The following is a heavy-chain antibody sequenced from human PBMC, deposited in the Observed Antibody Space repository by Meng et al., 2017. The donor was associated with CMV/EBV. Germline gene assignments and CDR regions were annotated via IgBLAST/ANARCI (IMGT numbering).Heavy chain of an antibody. Sequence: QVQLQQGGAGLLKPSETLSLTCAGYGGSFSGYYWSWIRQPPGKGLEWIGEINHSGSTNYNPSLKSRVTISVDTSKNQFSLKLSSVTAADTAVYYCARGVGATGKADYWGQGTLVTVSS. J-gene: IGHJ4*02. CDR3: ARGVGATGKADY. CDR2: INHSGST. D-gene: IGHD1-26*01. V-gene: IGHV4-34*01. CDR1: GGSFSGYY.